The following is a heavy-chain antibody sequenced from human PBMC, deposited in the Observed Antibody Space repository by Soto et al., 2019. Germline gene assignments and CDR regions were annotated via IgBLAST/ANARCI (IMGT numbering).Heavy chain of an antibody. CDR2: IIPMSGTV. CDR1: RGTLNDYA. D-gene: IGHD1-26*01. Sequence: QVQLVQSGTEVKEPGSSVKVSCKASRGTLNDYAINWVRQAPGQGLEWMGGIIPMSGTVNYAQKFQGRVTIAADKYTSTSYMDLSSLRSEDTAVYYCSSPGGFLYGVDLWGQGTTVTVSS. V-gene: IGHV1-69*06. CDR3: SSPGGFLYGVDL. J-gene: IGHJ6*02.